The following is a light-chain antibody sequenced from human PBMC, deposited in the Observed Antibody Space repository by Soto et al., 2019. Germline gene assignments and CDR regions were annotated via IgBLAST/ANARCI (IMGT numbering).Light chain of an antibody. CDR2: CSS. J-gene: IGKJ4*01. Sequence: EVVLTQSPGTLSLSPGERATLSCRASQSVSSYIAWYQQKPGQAPRLLISCSSSRATGIPDRFSGSGSGTDFTITISRLEPEDFAVYYCQKYGRSTGNFGGGKKVEIK. CDR3: QKYGRSTGN. V-gene: IGKV3-20*01. CDR1: QSVSSY.